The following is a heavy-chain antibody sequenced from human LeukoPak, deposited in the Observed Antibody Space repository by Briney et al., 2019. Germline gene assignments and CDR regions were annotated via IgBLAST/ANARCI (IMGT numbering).Heavy chain of an antibody. D-gene: IGHD3-22*01. Sequence: SETLSLTCNVSDGSITRYYWNWIRQPPGGGLQWIGWNHHSGSAAYNHNPSLNSQVTMSVDTSKNQFSLDLKSVTAADTAIYYCARWGYYQSGYFVVEYWGQGTLVTVS. CDR2: NHHSGSAAY. CDR3: ARWGYYQSGYFVVEY. V-gene: IGHV4-59*01. J-gene: IGHJ4*02. CDR1: DGSITRYY.